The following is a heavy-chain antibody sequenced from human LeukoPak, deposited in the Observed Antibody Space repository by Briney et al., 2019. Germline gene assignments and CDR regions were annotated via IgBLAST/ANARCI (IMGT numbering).Heavy chain of an antibody. J-gene: IGHJ4*02. CDR2: ISSSSSYI. CDR1: GFTFSSYS. D-gene: IGHD2-2*01. V-gene: IGHV3-21*01. CDR3: ARAKTDAYYFDY. Sequence: GGSLRLSCAASGFTFSSYSMNWVRQAPGKGLGWVSSISSSSSYIYYADSVKGRFTISRDNSKNTLYLQMNSLRAEDTAVYYCARAKTDAYYFDYWGQGTLVTVSS.